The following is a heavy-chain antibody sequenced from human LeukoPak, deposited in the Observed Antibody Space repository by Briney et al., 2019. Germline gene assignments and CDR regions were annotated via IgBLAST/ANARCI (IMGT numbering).Heavy chain of an antibody. V-gene: IGHV4-30-2*01. CDR3: ARQIAAAETPYYYYGMDV. CDR1: GGSISSGGYY. D-gene: IGHD6-13*01. Sequence: PSETLSLTCTVSGGSISSGGYYWSWIRQPPGKGLEWIGYIYHSGSTYYNPSLKSRVTISVDRSKNQFSLKLSSVTAADTAVYYCARQIAAAETPYYYYGMDVWGQGTTVTVSS. CDR2: IYHSGST. J-gene: IGHJ6*02.